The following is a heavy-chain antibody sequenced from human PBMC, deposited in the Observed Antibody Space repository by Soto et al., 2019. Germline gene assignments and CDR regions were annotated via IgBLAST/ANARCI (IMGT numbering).Heavy chain of an antibody. CDR3: ARDGCSGGSCYSLSGMDV. D-gene: IGHD2-15*01. CDR2: INPNSGGT. Sequence: ASVKVSCKASGYTFTGYYMHWVRQAPGQGLEWMGWINPNSGGTNYAQKFQGRVTMTRDTSISTAYMELSRLRSDDTAVYYSARDGCSGGSCYSLSGMDVWGQGTTVTVSS. CDR1: GYTFTGYY. J-gene: IGHJ6*02. V-gene: IGHV1-2*02.